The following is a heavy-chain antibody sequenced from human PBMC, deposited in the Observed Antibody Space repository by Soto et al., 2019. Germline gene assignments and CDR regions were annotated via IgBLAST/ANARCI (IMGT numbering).Heavy chain of an antibody. V-gene: IGHV4-31*03. CDR1: GGSISSGGYY. CDR3: ARGRVVPAAMRYNWFDP. Sequence: PSETLSLTCTVSGGSISSGGYYWSWIRQHPGKGLEWIGYIYYSGSTYYNPSLKSRVTISVDTSKNQFSLKLSSVTAADTAVYYCARGRVVPAAMRYNWFDPWGQGTLVTVSS. D-gene: IGHD2-2*01. J-gene: IGHJ5*02. CDR2: IYYSGST.